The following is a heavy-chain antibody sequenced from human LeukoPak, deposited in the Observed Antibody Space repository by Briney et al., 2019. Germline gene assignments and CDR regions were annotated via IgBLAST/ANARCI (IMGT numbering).Heavy chain of an antibody. V-gene: IGHV3-23*01. CDR2: IPDNGRIT. J-gene: IGHJ4*02. CDR1: GFTSTRFA. Sequence: EGSLRLSCAASGFTSTRFAMTWVRQAPGEGLEWVSIIPDNGRITYYADSVKGRFTISRDNSKNTLYLQINSLRAEDTAVYYCARASGSGYGSDYFDYWGQGTLVTVSS. CDR3: ARASGSGYGSDYFDY. D-gene: IGHD3-10*01.